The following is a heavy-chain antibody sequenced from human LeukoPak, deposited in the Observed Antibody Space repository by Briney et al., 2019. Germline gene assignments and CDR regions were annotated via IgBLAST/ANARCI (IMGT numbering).Heavy chain of an antibody. CDR1: GYTFTNYG. Sequence: ASVKVSCKASGYTFTNYGISWVRQAPGQRLEWMGWINAGNGNTKYSQKFQGRVTITRDTSASTAYMELSSLRSEDTAVYYCARGVEQSGFWFDPWGQGTLVTVSS. CDR2: INAGNGNT. V-gene: IGHV1-3*01. D-gene: IGHD3-10*01. CDR3: ARGVEQSGFWFDP. J-gene: IGHJ5*02.